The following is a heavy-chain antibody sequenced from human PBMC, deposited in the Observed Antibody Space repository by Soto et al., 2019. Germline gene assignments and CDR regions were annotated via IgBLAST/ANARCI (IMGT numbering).Heavy chain of an antibody. CDR2: IWYDGSNK. J-gene: IGHJ5*02. D-gene: IGHD3-16*01. CDR1: GITFSSYG. V-gene: IGHV3-33*01. CDR3: SREIGVNGFDP. Sequence: GGSLRLSCAASGITFSSYGMHWVRQAPGKGLEWVAVIWYDGSNKYYADSVKGRFTISRDNSKNTLYLQMNSLRAEDTAVYYCSREIGVNGFDPWGQGTLVTVSS.